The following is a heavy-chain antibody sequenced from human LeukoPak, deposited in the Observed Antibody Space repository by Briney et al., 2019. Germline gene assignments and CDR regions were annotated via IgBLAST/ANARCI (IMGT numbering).Heavy chain of an antibody. J-gene: IGHJ4*02. CDR3: AKGARVNSYAVLDY. V-gene: IGHV3-23*01. Sequence: GGSLRLSCAASGFTFSNYAMSWVRQAPGKGLEWVSAISGSAGRTNYADSVKGRFTISRDNSKNTLSLQMNSLRAEDTAVYYCAKGARVNSYAVLDYWGQGTLVTVSS. CDR1: GFTFSNYA. CDR2: ISGSAGRT. D-gene: IGHD5-18*01.